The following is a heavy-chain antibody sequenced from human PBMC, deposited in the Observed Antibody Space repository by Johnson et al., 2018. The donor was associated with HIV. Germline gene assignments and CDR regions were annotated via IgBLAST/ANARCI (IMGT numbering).Heavy chain of an antibody. CDR3: ATRQQLVPGAFDI. Sequence: QMLLVESGGVVVQPGGSLRLSCAASGFTFSSYGMHWVRQAPGKGLEWVTFIRYDGSNKYYADSVKGRFTISRDNSKNKLYLQMNSLRAEDTAVYYCATRQQLVPGAFDIWGQGTMVTDSS. D-gene: IGHD6-13*01. CDR2: IRYDGSNK. V-gene: IGHV3-30*02. J-gene: IGHJ3*02. CDR1: GFTFSSYG.